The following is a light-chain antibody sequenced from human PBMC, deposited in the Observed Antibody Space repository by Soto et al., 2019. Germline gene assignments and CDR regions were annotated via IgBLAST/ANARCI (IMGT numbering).Light chain of an antibody. CDR2: EDK. J-gene: IGLJ2*01. CDR3: QSYDSSNVV. CDR1: SGSIASNY. Sequence: NFMLTQPHSVSESPGKTVTISCTRSSGSIASNYVQWYQQRPGSAPTIVIYEDKQRPSGVPDRFSGSIDSSSNSASLTISGLKTEDEADYSCQSYDSSNVVFGGGTKLTVL. V-gene: IGLV6-57*04.